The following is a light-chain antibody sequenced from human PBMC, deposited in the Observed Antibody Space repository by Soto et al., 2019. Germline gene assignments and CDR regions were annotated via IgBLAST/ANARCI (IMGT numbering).Light chain of an antibody. CDR3: QCHDSSLSGSV. V-gene: IGLV1-40*01. J-gene: IGLJ3*02. CDR1: SSNIGAGYD. CDR2: DNF. Sequence: QAVVTQPPSVSGAPGQRVTISCTGSSSNIGAGYDVHWYQQLPGTAPKLLIYDNFNRPSGIPDRFSGSKSGTSASLAITGLQAEDEADYYCQCHDSSLSGSVFGGGTKLTVL.